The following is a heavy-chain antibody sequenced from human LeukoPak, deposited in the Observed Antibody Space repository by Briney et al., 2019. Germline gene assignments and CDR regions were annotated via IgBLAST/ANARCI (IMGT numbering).Heavy chain of an antibody. CDR2: ISAYNGNT. D-gene: IGHD4-17*01. CDR3: ARAGALYGDYASHGTDV. CDR1: GYTFTSYG. Sequence: GSVKVSCKASGYTFTSYGISWVRQAPGQGLEWMGWISAYNGNTNYAQKLQGRVTMTTDTSTSTAYMELRSLRSDDTAVYYCARAGALYGDYASHGTDVWGQGTTVTVSS. J-gene: IGHJ6*02. V-gene: IGHV1-18*01.